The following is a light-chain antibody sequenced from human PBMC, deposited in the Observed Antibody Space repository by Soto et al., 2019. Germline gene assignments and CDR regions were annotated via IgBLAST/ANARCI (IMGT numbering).Light chain of an antibody. CDR1: SSDVGGHNY. V-gene: IGLV2-8*01. Sequence: QSALTQPPSASGSPGQSVSISCTGTSSDVGGHNYVSWYRQYPGTAPQLLIYEVTKRPSGVSARFSASKSGYTASLTVSGLQAEDEADYYCCSYGGSYNVVFGGGTKVTVL. CDR3: CSYGGSYNVV. J-gene: IGLJ2*01. CDR2: EVT.